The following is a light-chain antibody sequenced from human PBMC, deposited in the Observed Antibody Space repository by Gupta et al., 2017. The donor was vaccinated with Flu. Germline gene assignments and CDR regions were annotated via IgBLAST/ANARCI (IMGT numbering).Light chain of an antibody. Sequence: EIVLTQSPGTLSLSPGERATLSCRASQSVSSTYLAWYQQKPGQAPRLLIYGASTRATGIPARFSGSGSGTAFTLTIIRLEPEDFAVYYCQRECRSPRPFGEGTKVEIK. CDR1: QSVSSTY. CDR3: QRECRSPRP. V-gene: IGKV3-20*01. J-gene: IGKJ1*01. CDR2: GAS.